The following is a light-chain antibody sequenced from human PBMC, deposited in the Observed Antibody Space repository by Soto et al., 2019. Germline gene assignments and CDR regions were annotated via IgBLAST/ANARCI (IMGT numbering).Light chain of an antibody. Sequence: DTGSKQSPVTLSLSPGERATLPCRASQSVSSSLAWYQQKPGQAPRLLIYDASNRATGIPARFSGSGSGTDFTLTISSLEPEDFAVYYCQQRSNWQVTLGQGTRLEIK. CDR3: QQRSNWQVT. CDR2: DAS. J-gene: IGKJ5*01. CDR1: QSVSSS. V-gene: IGKV3-11*01.